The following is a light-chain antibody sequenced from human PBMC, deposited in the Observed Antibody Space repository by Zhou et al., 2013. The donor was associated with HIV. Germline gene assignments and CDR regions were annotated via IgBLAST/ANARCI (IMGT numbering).Light chain of an antibody. CDR2: DAS. CDR1: QTVSSN. J-gene: IGKJ4*01. Sequence: EIAIWQSPGTLSLSPGERATVSCRASQTVSSNLAWYQQKPGQPPRLLIYDASTRATGVPVRFSGSGSGTEFTLSIANLQSEDVAVYYCQQYNRWPPLTFGGGTQVEIK. V-gene: IGKV3-15*01. CDR3: QQYNRWPPLT.